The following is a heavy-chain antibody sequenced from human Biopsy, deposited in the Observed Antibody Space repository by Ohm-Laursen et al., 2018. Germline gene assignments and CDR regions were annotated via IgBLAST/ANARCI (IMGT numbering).Heavy chain of an antibody. J-gene: IGHJ4*02. D-gene: IGHD6-19*01. Sequence: GTLSLTCTVSGDSINSSYWSWIRQAPGKGLEWIGEINHSGSTNYNPPLKSRVTISVDTSKNQFSLKLSSVTAADTAVYYCARGRLRAVARFDYWGQGTLVTVSS. CDR1: GDSINSSY. V-gene: IGHV4-34*01. CDR3: ARGRLRAVARFDY. CDR2: INHSGST.